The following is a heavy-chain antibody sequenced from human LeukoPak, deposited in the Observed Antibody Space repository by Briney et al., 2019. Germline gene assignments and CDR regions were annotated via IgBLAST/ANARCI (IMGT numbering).Heavy chain of an antibody. D-gene: IGHD5-18*01. J-gene: IGHJ3*02. Sequence: SETLSLTCTVSGGSISSYYWSWIRQPAGKGLEWIGRIYTSGSTNYNPSLKSRVTMSVDTSKNQFSLKLSSVTAADTAMYYCARDLPDTAPDFLDFRAFDIWGQGTMVTVSS. CDR2: IYTSGST. CDR1: GGSISSYY. CDR3: ARDLPDTAPDFLDFRAFDI. V-gene: IGHV4-4*07.